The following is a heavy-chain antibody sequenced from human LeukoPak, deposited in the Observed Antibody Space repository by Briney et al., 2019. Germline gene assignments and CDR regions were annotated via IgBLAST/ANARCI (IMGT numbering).Heavy chain of an antibody. V-gene: IGHV1-69*13. D-gene: IGHD1-14*01. J-gene: IGHJ6*02. Sequence: ASVKVSCKASGGTFSSYAISWVRQAPGQGLEWMGGIIPIFGTANYAQKFQGRVTITADESTSTAYMELSSLRSEDTAVYYCAREGSFSTGGYYYYGMDVWGQGTTVTVSS. CDR2: IIPIFGTA. CDR1: GGTFSSYA. CDR3: AREGSFSTGGYYYYGMDV.